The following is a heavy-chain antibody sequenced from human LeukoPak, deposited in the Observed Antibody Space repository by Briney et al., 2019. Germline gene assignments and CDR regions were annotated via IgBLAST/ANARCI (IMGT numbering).Heavy chain of an antibody. CDR1: GFTFSSYW. CDR3: ARGYGTYDAFDI. J-gene: IGHJ3*02. Sequence: GGSLRLSCAASGFTFSSYWMSWVRQAPGKGLEWVANIKQDGSEKYYVDSVKGRFTISRGNAKNSLYLQMNSLRAEDTAVYHCARGYGTYDAFDIWGLGTMVTVSS. D-gene: IGHD3-16*01. CDR2: IKQDGSEK. V-gene: IGHV3-7*02.